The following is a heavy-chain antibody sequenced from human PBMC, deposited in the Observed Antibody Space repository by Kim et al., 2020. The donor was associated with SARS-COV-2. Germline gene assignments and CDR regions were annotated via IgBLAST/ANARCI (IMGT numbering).Heavy chain of an antibody. D-gene: IGHD6-19*01. CDR1: GGSISSYY. CDR2: IYYSGST. V-gene: IGHV4-59*08. CDR3: ARCLYSSDGWFDP. Sequence: SETLSLTCTVSGGSISSYYWSWIRQPPGKGLEWIGYIYYSGSTNYNPSLKSRVTISVDTSKNQFSLKLSSVTAADTAVYYCARCLYSSDGWFDPWGQGTLVTVSS. J-gene: IGHJ5*02.